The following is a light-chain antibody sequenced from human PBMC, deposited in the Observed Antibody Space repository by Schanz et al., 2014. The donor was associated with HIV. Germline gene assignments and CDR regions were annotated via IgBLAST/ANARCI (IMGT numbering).Light chain of an antibody. Sequence: QSVLTQPPSVSAAPGQKVTISCSGSNSNIGNNFVSWYQQLPGTAPKILIYDSDKRPSGIPDRFSGSKSGTSATLGITGLQTGDEADYYCGTWDSSLSAGVFGTGTKLTVL. CDR2: DSD. J-gene: IGLJ1*01. V-gene: IGLV1-51*01. CDR1: NSNIGNNF. CDR3: GTWDSSLSAGV.